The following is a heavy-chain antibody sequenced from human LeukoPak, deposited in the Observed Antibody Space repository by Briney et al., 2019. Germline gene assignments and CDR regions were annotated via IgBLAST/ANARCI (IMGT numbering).Heavy chain of an antibody. D-gene: IGHD1-14*01. Sequence: ASVKVSCKVSGYTLSDLSMHWVRQAPGKGLEWMGSFALEDGEKVYAQKFQGRVTMTGDTSTDTAYMELSSLRSEDTAVYYCATAFAGNLVDDWGQGTLVTVSS. V-gene: IGHV1-24*01. CDR2: FALEDGEK. J-gene: IGHJ4*02. CDR3: ATAFAGNLVDD. CDR1: GYTLSDLS.